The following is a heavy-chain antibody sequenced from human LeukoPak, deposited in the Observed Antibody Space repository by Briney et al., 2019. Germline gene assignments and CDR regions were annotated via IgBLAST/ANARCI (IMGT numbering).Heavy chain of an antibody. D-gene: IGHD3-10*01. J-gene: IGHJ6*02. CDR3: ARDRSHYGSGSYYYYYGMDV. CDR1: GFTFSSYW. CDR2: INSDGSST. Sequence: PGGSLRLSCAASGFTFSSYWMHRVRQAPGKGLVWVSRINSDGSSTSYADSVKGRFTISRDNAKNTLYLQMNSLRAEDTAVYYCARDRSHYGSGSYYYYYGMDVWGQGTTVTVSS. V-gene: IGHV3-74*01.